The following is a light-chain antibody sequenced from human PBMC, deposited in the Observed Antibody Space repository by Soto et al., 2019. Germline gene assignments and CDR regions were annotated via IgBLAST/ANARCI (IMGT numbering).Light chain of an antibody. J-gene: IGLJ1*01. CDR1: SSDVGGYKY. V-gene: IGLV2-11*01. CDR2: DVS. CDR3: CSFAATYTLNFV. Sequence: QSVLTQPRSVSGSPGQSVTVSCTGTSSDVGGYKYVSWYQQHPGKAPKLMIYDVSKRPSGVPDRFSGSKSGNTASLTISGLQVELEADFSCCSFAATYTLNFVFGSGPK.